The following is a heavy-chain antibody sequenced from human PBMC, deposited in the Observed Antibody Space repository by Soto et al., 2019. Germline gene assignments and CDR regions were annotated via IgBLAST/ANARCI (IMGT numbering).Heavy chain of an antibody. J-gene: IGHJ4*02. CDR3: VSSYYDSSGYYSYYFDY. CDR1: GGTFSSYA. V-gene: IGHV1-69*13. D-gene: IGHD3-22*01. CDR2: IIPIFGTA. Sequence: SVKVSCKASGGTFSSYAISWVRQAPGQGLEWMGGIIPIFGTANYAQKFQGRVTITADESTSTAYMELSSLRSEDTAVYYCVSSYYDSSGYYSYYFDYWGQGTLVTVSS.